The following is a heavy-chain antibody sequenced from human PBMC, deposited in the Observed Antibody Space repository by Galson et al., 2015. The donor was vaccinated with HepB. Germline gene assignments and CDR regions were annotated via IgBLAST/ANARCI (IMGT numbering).Heavy chain of an antibody. J-gene: IGHJ5*02. Sequence: SVKVSCKASGYTFTDYYLHWVRQVPGQGLEWMGWINPHSGDTKSAQIFQGRVTLTKDASINTVYMELSRLRFDDTAVYYCVRGLSGGWYFDPWGQGTLVTVSS. CDR3: VRGLSGGWYFDP. V-gene: IGHV1-2*02. CDR2: INPHSGDT. D-gene: IGHD6-19*01. CDR1: GYTFTDYY.